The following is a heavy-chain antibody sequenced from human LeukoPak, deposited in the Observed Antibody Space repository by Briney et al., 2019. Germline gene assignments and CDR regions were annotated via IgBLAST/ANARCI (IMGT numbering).Heavy chain of an antibody. V-gene: IGHV2-5*02. CDR1: GFSLSTSGVG. CDR3: AHRRSEGRLQPYFDY. J-gene: IGHJ4*02. CDR2: IYWDDDK. D-gene: IGHD5-24*01. Sequence: NVSGPTPVKPTQTLTLTCTFSGFSLSTSGVGVGWIRQPPGKALEWLALIYWDDDKRYSPPLKSRLTITKDTSKNQVVLTMTNVDPVDTATYYCAHRRSEGRLQPYFDYWGQGTLVTVSS.